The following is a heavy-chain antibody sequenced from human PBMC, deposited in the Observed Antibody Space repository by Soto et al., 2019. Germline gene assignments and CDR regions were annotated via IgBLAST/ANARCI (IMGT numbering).Heavy chain of an antibody. D-gene: IGHD1-26*01. CDR1: GGSISSYY. CDR3: ARQGLGFDY. CDR2: IYYSGST. Sequence: PSETLSLTCTVSGGSISSYYWSWIRQPPGKGLEWIGCIYYSGSTNYNPSLKSRVTISVDTSKNQFSLKLSSVSAADTAVYYCARQGLGFDYWGQGTLVTVSS. V-gene: IGHV4-59*08. J-gene: IGHJ4*02.